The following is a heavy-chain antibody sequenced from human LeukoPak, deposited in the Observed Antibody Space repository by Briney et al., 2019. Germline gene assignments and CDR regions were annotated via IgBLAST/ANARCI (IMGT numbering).Heavy chain of an antibody. V-gene: IGHV1-2*02. CDR3: ARDLSDDAFDI. J-gene: IGHJ3*02. Sequence: ASVKVSCKASGYTFTGYYMHWVRQAPGQGLEWMGWINPNSGVTNYAQKFQGRVTMTRDTSISTAYMELSRLRSDDTAVYYCARDLSDDAFDIWGQGTMVTVSS. CDR2: INPNSGVT. CDR1: GYTFTGYY.